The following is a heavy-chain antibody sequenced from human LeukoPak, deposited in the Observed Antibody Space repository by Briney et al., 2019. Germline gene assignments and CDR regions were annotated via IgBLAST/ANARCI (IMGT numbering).Heavy chain of an antibody. CDR3: ARPERGDGYNRLDY. V-gene: IGHV3-48*01. CDR2: ISSSSTI. Sequence: GGSLRLSCAASGFTFSSYSMNWVRQAPGKGLEWVSYISSSSTIYYADSVKGRFTISRDNAKNSLYLQMNSLRAEDTAVYYCARPERGDGYNRLDYWGQGTLVTVSS. D-gene: IGHD5-24*01. J-gene: IGHJ4*02. CDR1: GFTFSSYS.